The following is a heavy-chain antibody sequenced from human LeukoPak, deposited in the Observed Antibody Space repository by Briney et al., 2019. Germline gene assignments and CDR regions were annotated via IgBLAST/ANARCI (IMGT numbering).Heavy chain of an antibody. CDR3: ARDRGFGDPVGYCSGGSCYSDY. CDR2: ISAYNGNT. V-gene: IGHV1-18*01. Sequence: ASVKVSCKASGYTFTSYGISWVRQAPGQGLEWMGWISAYNGNTNYAQKLQGRVTMTTDTSTSTAYMELSSLRYEDTAVYYCARDRGFGDPVGYCSGGSCYSDYWGQGTLVTVSS. D-gene: IGHD2-15*01. CDR1: GYTFTSYG. J-gene: IGHJ4*02.